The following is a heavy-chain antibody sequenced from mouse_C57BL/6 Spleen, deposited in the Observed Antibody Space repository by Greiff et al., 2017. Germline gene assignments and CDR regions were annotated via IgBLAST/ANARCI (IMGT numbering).Heavy chain of an antibody. V-gene: IGHV1-53*01. D-gene: IGHD2-2*01. J-gene: IGHJ2*01. CDR1: GYTFTSYW. Sequence: QVQLQQSGTELVKPGASVKLSCKASGYTFTSYWMHWVKQRPGQGLEWLGNINPSNGGTNYNEKFKSKDTLTVDKSSSTAYMQLSSLTSEDSAVYYCARRHYGYYFDYWGQGTTLTVSS. CDR2: INPSNGGT. CDR3: ARRHYGYYFDY.